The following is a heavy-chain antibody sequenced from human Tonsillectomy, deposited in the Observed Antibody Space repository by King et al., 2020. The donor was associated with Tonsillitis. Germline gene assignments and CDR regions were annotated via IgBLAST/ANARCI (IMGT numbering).Heavy chain of an antibody. D-gene: IGHD3-16*01. V-gene: IGHV3-23*01. Sequence: DVQLLESGGGLVQPGGSLRLSCAVSGFTFSNYAMTWVRQAPGKGLEWVSAITGRGVIKHYSDSVKGRFTISRDNSKNTLYRQMNSLRAEDAAVYYCAKERGGLCFDSWGQGTLVTVSS. CDR3: AKERGGLCFDS. CDR1: GFTFSNYA. CDR2: ITGRGVIK. J-gene: IGHJ4*02.